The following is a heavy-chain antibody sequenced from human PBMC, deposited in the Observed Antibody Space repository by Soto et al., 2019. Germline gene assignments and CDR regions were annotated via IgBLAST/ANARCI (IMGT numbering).Heavy chain of an antibody. J-gene: IGHJ4*02. D-gene: IGHD3-10*01. CDR3: AKKESITMVRGGISY. V-gene: IGHV3-23*01. CDR2: ISGSGGST. Sequence: EVQLLESGGGLVQPGGSLRLSCAASGFTFSRYAMSWVRQAPGKGLEWVSAISGSGGSTYYADSVKGRFTISRDNSKNTLYLQMNSLRAEHTAVYYCAKKESITMVRGGISYWGQGTLVTVSS. CDR1: GFTFSRYA.